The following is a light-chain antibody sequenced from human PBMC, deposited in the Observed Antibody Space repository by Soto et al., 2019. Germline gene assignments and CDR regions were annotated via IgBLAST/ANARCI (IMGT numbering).Light chain of an antibody. CDR2: GAS. J-gene: IGKJ1*01. CDR1: QSVTSN. CDR3: QQYKNWPRT. Sequence: EIVMTQSPATLSVSPGQRATLSCRASQSVTSNLAWYQQRPGQAPRLLIYGASSRATGIPDRFSGSGSGTEFPLTLSSLQSEDFAVYYCQQYKNWPRTFGQGTKVEIK. V-gene: IGKV3D-15*01.